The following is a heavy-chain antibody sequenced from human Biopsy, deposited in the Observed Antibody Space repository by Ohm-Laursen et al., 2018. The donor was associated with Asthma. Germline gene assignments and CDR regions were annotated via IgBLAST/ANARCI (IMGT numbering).Heavy chain of an antibody. V-gene: IGHV3-30-3*01. D-gene: IGHD6-13*01. CDR2: ITFDGSTQ. J-gene: IGHJ4*02. CDR3: LRDTLGYYFDI. Sequence: SLRLSCAASGRHFGSYNMHWARQAPGKGLEWVADITFDGSTQNYGDSVKGRFTISRDNSKNMLFLQMNSLRAEDTAVYYCLRDTLGYYFDIWGQGTQVTVTS. CDR1: GRHFGSYN.